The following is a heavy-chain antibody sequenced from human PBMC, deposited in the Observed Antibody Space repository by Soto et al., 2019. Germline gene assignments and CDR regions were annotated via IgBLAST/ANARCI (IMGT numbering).Heavy chain of an antibody. CDR2: IYYSGST. D-gene: IGHD3-16*01. Sequence: PSETLSLTCTVSGGSISSGDYYWSWIRQPPGKGLEWIGYIYYSGSTHYNPSLKSRVTTSVDTSKNQFSLKLSSVTAADTAVYYCARGGDMITFGGVIGRYFDYWGQGTLVTVSS. CDR1: GGSISSGDYY. J-gene: IGHJ4*02. V-gene: IGHV4-30-4*01. CDR3: ARGGDMITFGGVIGRYFDY.